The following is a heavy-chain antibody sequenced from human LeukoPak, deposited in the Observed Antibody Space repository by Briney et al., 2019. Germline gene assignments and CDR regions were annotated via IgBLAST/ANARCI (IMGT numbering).Heavy chain of an antibody. CDR2: ISGNGGSR. Sequence: HPGGSLRLSCAASGFTFSSYARSSGRQAPGKGLELVAAISGNGGSRYYADSVKGRFTISRDNSKNTLYLQMNSLRAEDTAVYYCAKGPTKGYCSSTSCYIVDWFDPWGQGTLVTVSS. CDR1: GFTFSSYA. CDR3: AKGPTKGYCSSTSCYIVDWFDP. J-gene: IGHJ5*02. V-gene: IGHV3-23*01. D-gene: IGHD2-2*02.